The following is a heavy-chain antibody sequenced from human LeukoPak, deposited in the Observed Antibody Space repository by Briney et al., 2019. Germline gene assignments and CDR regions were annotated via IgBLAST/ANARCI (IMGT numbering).Heavy chain of an antibody. D-gene: IGHD2-15*01. CDR3: ARGYCSGGSCYSYYYYNYMDV. CDR1: GGSISTYY. V-gene: IGHV4-4*07. J-gene: IGHJ6*03. Sequence: TPSETLSLTCTVSGGSISTYYWSWIRQPAGRGLEWIGRIHTSGSTNYNPSLKSRVTISVDTSKNQFSLKLSSVTAADTAVYYCARGYCSGGSCYSYYYYNYMDVWGKGTTVTVSS. CDR2: IHTSGST.